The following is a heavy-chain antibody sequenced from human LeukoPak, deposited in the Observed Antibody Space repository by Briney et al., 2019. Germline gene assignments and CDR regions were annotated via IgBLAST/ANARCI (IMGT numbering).Heavy chain of an antibody. J-gene: IGHJ4*02. CDR3: ARDLWLRLGFLENSFDY. CDR1: GFTFDDYA. CDR2: ISWNSGSI. Sequence: TGGSLRLSCAASGFTFDDYAMHWVRQAPGKGLEWVSGISWNSGSIGYADSVKGRFTISRDNAKNTLYLRMNSLRAEDTAVYYCARDLWLRLGFLENSFDYWGQGTLVTVSS. D-gene: IGHD5-12*01. V-gene: IGHV3-9*01.